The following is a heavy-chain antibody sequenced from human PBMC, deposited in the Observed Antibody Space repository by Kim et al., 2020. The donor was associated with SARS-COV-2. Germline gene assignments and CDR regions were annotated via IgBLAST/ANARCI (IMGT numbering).Heavy chain of an antibody. Sequence: STYCTPTLQSRVTIAVDTAKNQFSLKLSAVTAADTAVYYCARDRREAIDYWGQGTLVTVSS. CDR2: ST. CDR3: ARDRREAIDY. V-gene: IGHV4-31*02. J-gene: IGHJ4*02.